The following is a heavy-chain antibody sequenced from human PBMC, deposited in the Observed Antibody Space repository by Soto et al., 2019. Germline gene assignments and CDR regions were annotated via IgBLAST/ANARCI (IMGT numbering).Heavy chain of an antibody. CDR1: GFSLSDYA. CDR3: ARIKLVEWFFINVDVYDMDV. Sequence: GGSLRLSCVASGFSLSDYAVNWVRQAPGKGLEWVSFISSDSRTIYYADSVEGRFTVSRDNARNSVSLQMDSLRDEDAAVYYCARIKLVEWFFINVDVYDMDVWGQGTPVTSP. CDR2: ISSDSRTI. J-gene: IGHJ6*02. V-gene: IGHV3-48*02. D-gene: IGHD3-3*01.